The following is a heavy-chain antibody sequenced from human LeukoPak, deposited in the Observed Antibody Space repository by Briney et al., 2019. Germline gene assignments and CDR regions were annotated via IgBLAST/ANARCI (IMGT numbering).Heavy chain of an antibody. J-gene: IGHJ4*02. D-gene: IGHD6-13*01. CDR2: IKQDGSEK. V-gene: IGHV3-7*01. CDR3: ARLVAAEYFDY. CDR1: GFTFSSYW. Sequence: GGSLRLSCAASGFTFSSYWMSWVRQAPGKGLEWVANIKQDGSEKYYVDSVKGRSTISRDNAKNSLYLQMNSLRAEDTAVYYCARLVAAEYFDYWGQGTLVTVSS.